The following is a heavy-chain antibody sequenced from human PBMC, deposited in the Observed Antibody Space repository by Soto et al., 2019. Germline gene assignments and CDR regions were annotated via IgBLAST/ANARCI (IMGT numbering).Heavy chain of an antibody. Sequence: ASVKVSCKASGYTFTSYGISWVRQAPGQGLEWMGWISAYNGNTNYAQKLQGRVTMTTDTSTSTAYMELRSLRSDDTAVYYCARDTYYYDSSGYQASNYWGQGTLVTVSS. J-gene: IGHJ4*02. V-gene: IGHV1-18*01. D-gene: IGHD3-22*01. CDR2: ISAYNGNT. CDR3: ARDTYYYDSSGYQASNY. CDR1: GYTFTSYG.